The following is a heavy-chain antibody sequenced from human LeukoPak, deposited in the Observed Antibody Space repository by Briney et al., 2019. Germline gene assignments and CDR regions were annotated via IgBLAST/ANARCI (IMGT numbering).Heavy chain of an antibody. D-gene: IGHD3-10*01. CDR2: INHSGST. V-gene: IGHV4-34*01. J-gene: IGHJ3*02. CDR3: ARRMTMVRGVIISPGGDAFDI. CDR1: GGSFSGYY. Sequence: SETLSLTCAVYGGSFSGYYWSWIRQPPGKGLEWIGEINHSGSTNYNPSLKSRVTISVDTSKNQFSLKLSSVTAADTAVYYCARRMTMVRGVIISPGGDAFDIWGQGTMVTVSS.